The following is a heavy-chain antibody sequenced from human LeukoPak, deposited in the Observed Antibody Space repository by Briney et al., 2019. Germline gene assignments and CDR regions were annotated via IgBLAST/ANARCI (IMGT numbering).Heavy chain of an antibody. CDR2: VSGDGGRT. CDR3: AKLRGPRGNLDAFDI. J-gene: IGHJ3*02. CDR1: GFTFDEFG. V-gene: IGHV3-43*02. D-gene: IGHD1-14*01. Sequence: PGGSLRLSCAASGFTFDEFGMHWVRQALGKGLEWVSFVSGDGGRTDYADSVKGRFTISRDNSKNTLYLQMNSLRAEDTAVYYCAKLRGPRGNLDAFDIWGQGTMVTVSS.